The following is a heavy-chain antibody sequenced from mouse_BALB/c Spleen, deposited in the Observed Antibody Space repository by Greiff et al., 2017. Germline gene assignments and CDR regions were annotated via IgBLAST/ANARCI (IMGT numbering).Heavy chain of an antibody. Sequence: QVQLQQPGAELVRPGASVKLSCKASGYTFTSYWINWVKQRPGPGLEGIGNIYPSDSYTNYNQKFKDKATLTVDKSSSTAYMQLSSPTSEDSAVYYCTRGGGNYSWFAYWGQGTLVTVSA. CDR2: IYPSDSYT. CDR1: GYTFTSYW. D-gene: IGHD2-1*01. V-gene: IGHV1-69*02. J-gene: IGHJ3*01. CDR3: TRGGGNYSWFAY.